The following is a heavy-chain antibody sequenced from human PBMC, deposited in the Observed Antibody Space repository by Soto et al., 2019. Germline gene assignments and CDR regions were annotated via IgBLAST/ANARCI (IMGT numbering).Heavy chain of an antibody. CDR3: AIHRSGYSDY. J-gene: IGHJ4*02. CDR1: GYTFTNYC. Sequence: GESLKISCKGSGYTFTNYCMGWVRQMPGKGLEWMGIIYPGDSDTRYSPSFQGQVTISADKSISTAYLQWNRLKASDTAMYYCAIHRSGYSDYWGQGTLVTVSS. CDR2: IYPGDSDT. D-gene: IGHD3-22*01. V-gene: IGHV5-51*01.